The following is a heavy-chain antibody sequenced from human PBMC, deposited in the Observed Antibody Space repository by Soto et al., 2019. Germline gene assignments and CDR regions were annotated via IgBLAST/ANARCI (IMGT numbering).Heavy chain of an antibody. J-gene: IGHJ6*02. CDR1: GFTFRSSA. Sequence: SEKVSCKTSGFTFRSSAVQWVRQARGQRLEWIGWLVVGTGNTNYAQKFQQRVTISSDRSTNTVSMELSSMTSEDTAVYYCATVAYCSGGSCSDYYYYYYGMDLWGQGTTVTVSS. CDR2: LVVGTGNT. CDR3: ATVAYCSGGSCSDYYYYYYGMDL. D-gene: IGHD2-15*01. V-gene: IGHV1-58*01.